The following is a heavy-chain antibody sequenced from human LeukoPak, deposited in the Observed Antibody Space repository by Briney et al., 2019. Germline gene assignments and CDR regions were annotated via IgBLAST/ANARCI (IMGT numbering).Heavy chain of an antibody. CDR3: AKAPQYNWNPGRAGIFDI. D-gene: IGHD1-20*01. J-gene: IGHJ3*02. CDR1: GFTFSSYA. Sequence: GGSLRLSCAASGFTFSSYAMSWVRQAPGKGLEWVSAISGSGGSTYYAYSVKGRFTISRDNSKNTLYLQMNSLRAEDTAVYYCAKAPQYNWNPGRAGIFDIWGQGTMVTVSS. V-gene: IGHV3-23*01. CDR2: ISGSGGST.